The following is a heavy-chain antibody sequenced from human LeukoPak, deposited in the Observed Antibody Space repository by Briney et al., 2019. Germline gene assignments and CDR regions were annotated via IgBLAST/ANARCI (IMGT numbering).Heavy chain of an antibody. V-gene: IGHV4-59*01. J-gene: IGHJ3*02. CDR1: GGSISRYY. D-gene: IGHD3-3*01. CDR2: IYYSGST. CDR3: ARGRFLDAFDI. Sequence: SETLSLTCTVSGGSISRYYWSWIRQPPGKGLEWIGFIYYSGSTKSNPSLKSRVTISIDTSKNQVSLKLSSVTAADTAVYYCARGRFLDAFDIWGQGTMVTVSS.